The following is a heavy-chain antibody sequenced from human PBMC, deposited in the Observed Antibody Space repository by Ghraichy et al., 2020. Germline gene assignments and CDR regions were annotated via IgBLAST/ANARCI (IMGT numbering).Heavy chain of an antibody. CDR2: TYYRSKWYN. CDR1: GDSVSSNSAA. D-gene: IGHD1-26*01. CDR3: SRGTYNWFDP. J-gene: IGHJ5*02. V-gene: IGHV6-1*01. Sequence: SQTLSLTCAISGDSVSSNSAAWNWIRQSPSRGLEWLGRTYYRSKWYNDYALSVKSRITITPDTSKNQFSLRLNSVTPEDTAVYYCSRGTYNWFDPWGQGTLVTVSS.